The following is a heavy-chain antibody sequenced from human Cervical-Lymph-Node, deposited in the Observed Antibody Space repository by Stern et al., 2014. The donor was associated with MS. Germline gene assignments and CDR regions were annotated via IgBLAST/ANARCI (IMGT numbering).Heavy chain of an antibody. CDR3: ARGLLGSENAFDI. CDR2: ISAYNGHT. Sequence: VQLVESGAEVKKPGASVKVSCKSSGYTFTSYGISVVRLAPGQGLELLWLISAYNGHTNYAQKLQGRVTMTTDTSTSTAYMELRSLRSDDTAVYYCARGLLGSENAFDIWGQGTMVTVSS. V-gene: IGHV1-18*01. CDR1: GYTFTSYG. D-gene: IGHD2-15*01. J-gene: IGHJ3*02.